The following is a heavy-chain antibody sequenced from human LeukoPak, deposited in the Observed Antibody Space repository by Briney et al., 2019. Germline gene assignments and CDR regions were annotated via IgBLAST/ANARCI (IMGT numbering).Heavy chain of an antibody. CDR2: MSPNSGNT. CDR1: GYTFTSYD. V-gene: IGHV1-8*01. Sequence: VASVKVSCKASGYTFTSYDINWVRQATGQGLEWMGWMSPNSGNTGYAQKFQGRVTMTRNTSISTAYMELSSLRSEDTAVYYCASSDILTGYYNVIDAFDIWGQGTMVTVSS. J-gene: IGHJ3*02. CDR3: ASSDILTGYYNVIDAFDI. D-gene: IGHD3-9*01.